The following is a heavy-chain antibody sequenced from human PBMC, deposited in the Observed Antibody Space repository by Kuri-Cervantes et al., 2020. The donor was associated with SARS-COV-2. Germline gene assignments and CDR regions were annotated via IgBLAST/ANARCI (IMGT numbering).Heavy chain of an antibody. CDR2: ISAYNGNT. J-gene: IGHJ4*02. D-gene: IGHD6-19*01. CDR1: GYTFTSYS. Sequence: ASVKVSCKASGYTFTSYSISWVRQAPGQGLEWMGWISAYNGNTNYAQKLQGRVTMTTDTSTSTAYMELRSLRSDDTAVYYCARESGSSGWYGFDYWGQGTLVTVSS. CDR3: ARESGSSGWYGFDY. V-gene: IGHV1-18*04.